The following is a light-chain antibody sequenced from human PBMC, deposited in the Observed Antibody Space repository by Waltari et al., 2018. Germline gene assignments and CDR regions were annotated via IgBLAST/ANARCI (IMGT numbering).Light chain of an antibody. CDR1: QSVLSSSNNKNY. J-gene: IGKJ2*01. V-gene: IGKV4-1*01. CDR3: QQCYSFPYT. CDR2: WAS. Sequence: DIVMTQSPDSLAVSLGERATINCKSSQSVLSSSNNKNYLGWYQQKQGQPPKLLITWASTRESGVPGRFSGSGSGTDFTLTISILQAEDVAVYYCQQCYSFPYTFGQGTKLEIK.